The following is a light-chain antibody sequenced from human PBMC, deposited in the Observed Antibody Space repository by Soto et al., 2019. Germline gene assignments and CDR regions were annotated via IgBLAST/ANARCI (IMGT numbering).Light chain of an antibody. V-gene: IGLV3-21*04. CDR1: NIGGKS. J-gene: IGLJ2*01. Sequence: SYELTKPPSVSVAPGETARITCGGNNIGGKSVHWYQWKPGQAPLLIIYNDGDRPSGIPERFSGSNSGNTATLTVSRVEAGDEAEYYCQVWGSNADPYVVFGGGTKVTVL. CDR3: QVWGSNADPYVV. CDR2: NDG.